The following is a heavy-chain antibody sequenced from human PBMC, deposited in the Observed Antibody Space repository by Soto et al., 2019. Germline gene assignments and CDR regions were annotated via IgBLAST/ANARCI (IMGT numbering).Heavy chain of an antibody. J-gene: IGHJ4*02. CDR1: GGSFSNHY. V-gene: IGHV4-34*01. Sequence: QVQLQQWGTGLLKPSETLSLTCAVYGGSFSNHYWSWIRQPPGKGLEWIGEISHSGSTNYNPSLESRVTISVDTSKNQFSLKLTSVTAADTAVYYCARATPVDSWGQGTLVTVSS. CDR2: ISHSGST. CDR3: ARATPVDS.